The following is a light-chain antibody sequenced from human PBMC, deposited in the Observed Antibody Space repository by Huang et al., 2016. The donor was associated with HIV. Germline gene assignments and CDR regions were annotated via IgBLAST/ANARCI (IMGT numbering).Light chain of an antibody. V-gene: IGKV1-39*01. CDR1: QTLSSY. Sequence: DIQMTQSPSSLSESVDDRVTITCRASQTLSSYLNWYLQKPGRAPKLLIYAASSLHSGVPSRFSGSGSGTDFTLTINGLQPEDFATYYCQQSYSMPLTFGQGTRLE. J-gene: IGKJ5*01. CDR2: AAS. CDR3: QQSYSMPLT.